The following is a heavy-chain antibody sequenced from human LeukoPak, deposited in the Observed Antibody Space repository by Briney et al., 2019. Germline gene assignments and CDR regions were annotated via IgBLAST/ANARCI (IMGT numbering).Heavy chain of an antibody. Sequence: SETLSLTCTVSVGSISSYYWRWIRQPPGKGLEWIGYIYTSGSTNYNPSLKRRVTISVDTSKNQFSLKLSSVNAADTAVYYCARHRCSSTSCFDAFDIWGQGTMVTVSS. J-gene: IGHJ3*02. V-gene: IGHV4-4*09. D-gene: IGHD2-2*01. CDR1: VGSISSYY. CDR2: IYTSGST. CDR3: ARHRCSSTSCFDAFDI.